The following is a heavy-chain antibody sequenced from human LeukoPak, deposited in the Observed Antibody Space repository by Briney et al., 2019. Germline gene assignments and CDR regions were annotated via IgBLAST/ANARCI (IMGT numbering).Heavy chain of an antibody. V-gene: IGHV1-18*04. J-gene: IGHJ4*02. D-gene: IGHD3-10*01. Sequence: ASVKVSCKVSGYTFSGYYMHWVRQAPGQGLEWMGWISAYNGNTNYAQKLQGRVTMTTDTSTSTAYMELRSLRSDDTAVYYCARLRGSRGFDYWGQGTLVTVSS. CDR2: ISAYNGNT. CDR1: GYTFSGYY. CDR3: ARLRGSRGFDY.